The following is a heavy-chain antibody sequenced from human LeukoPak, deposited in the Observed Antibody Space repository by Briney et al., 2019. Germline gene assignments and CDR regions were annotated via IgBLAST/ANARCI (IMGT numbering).Heavy chain of an antibody. D-gene: IGHD3-22*01. V-gene: IGHV3-73*01. CDR2: IRSTANGYAT. Sequence: GGSLRLSCAASGFTFSGSALHWVRQASGKGLEWVGRIRSTANGYATAYAASVKGRFTISRDDSKNTAYLQMDSLRTEDTAVYYCAPEGGSGYNWGQGTLVTVSS. CDR1: GFTFSGSA. J-gene: IGHJ4*02. CDR3: APEGGSGYN.